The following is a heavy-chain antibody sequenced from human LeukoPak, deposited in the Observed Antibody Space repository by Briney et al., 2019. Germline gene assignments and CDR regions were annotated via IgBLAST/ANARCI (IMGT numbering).Heavy chain of an antibody. Sequence: PGGSLRLSCAASGFTVSSNYMSWVRQAPGKGLEWVSVIYSGGSTYYADSVKGRFTISRDNSKNTLYLQMNSLRAEDTAVYYCARATWYDAFDIWGQGTMVTVSS. J-gene: IGHJ3*02. CDR1: GFTVSSNY. V-gene: IGHV3-66*01. CDR3: ARATWYDAFDI. D-gene: IGHD2-15*01. CDR2: IYSGGST.